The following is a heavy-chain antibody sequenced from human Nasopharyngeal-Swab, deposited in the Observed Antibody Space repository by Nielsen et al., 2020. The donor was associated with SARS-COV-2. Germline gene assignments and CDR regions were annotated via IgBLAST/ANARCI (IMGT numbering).Heavy chain of an antibody. CDR1: GFTFNDYS. Sequence: GGSLRLSCAASGFTFNDYSMNWVRQAPGKLLEWVSYISSSSSTIYYADSVKGRFTISRDNAQNSLSLQMNSLREEDTAIYYCARASKTGAAAGLHPFGNWGQGTLVTVSS. D-gene: IGHD6-13*01. J-gene: IGHJ4*02. V-gene: IGHV3-48*02. CDR2: ISSSSSTI. CDR3: ARASKTGAAAGLHPFGN.